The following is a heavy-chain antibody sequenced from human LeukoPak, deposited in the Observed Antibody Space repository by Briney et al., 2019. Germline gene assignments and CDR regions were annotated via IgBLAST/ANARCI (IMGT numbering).Heavy chain of an antibody. CDR3: ARAYGDYRWFFDF. D-gene: IGHD4-17*01. CDR1: GDSITSSHW. Sequence: PSGTLSLTCAVSGDSITSSHWWTWIRQPPGKGLEWIGEIFHAESTNYNSSLESRVTISVDKSKNQFSLKLTSVTAADTAVYFCARAYGDYRWFFDFWGPGILVTVSS. V-gene: IGHV4-4*02. CDR2: IFHAEST. J-gene: IGHJ4*02.